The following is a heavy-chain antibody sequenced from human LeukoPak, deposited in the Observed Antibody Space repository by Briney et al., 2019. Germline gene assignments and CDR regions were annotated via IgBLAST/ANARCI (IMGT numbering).Heavy chain of an antibody. CDR3: ASRRRFKRHWSDLPGGMDV. Sequence: SETLSPTCAVYGGSFSGYYWSWIRQPPGKGLEWIGEINHSGSTNYNPSLKSRVTISVDTSKNQFSLKLSSVTAADTAVYCCASRRRFKRHWSDLPGGMDVWGQGTTVTVSS. J-gene: IGHJ6*02. V-gene: IGHV4-34*01. CDR2: INHSGST. D-gene: IGHD3-10*01. CDR1: GGSFSGYY.